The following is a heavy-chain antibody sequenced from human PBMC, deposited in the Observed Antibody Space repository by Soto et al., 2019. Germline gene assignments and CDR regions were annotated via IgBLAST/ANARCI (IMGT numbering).Heavy chain of an antibody. CDR3: ARRLSGYSSGGYAGWFGP. J-gene: IGHJ5*02. CDR1: GYSFTSYW. V-gene: IGHV5-51*01. Sequence: GESLKISCKGSGYSFTSYWIGWVRQMPGKGLEWMGIIYPGDSDTRYSPSFQGQVPISAEKSISTAYPQWSSLKASDPALNYCARRLSGYSSGGYAGWFGPWGQGTLVTGS. CDR2: IYPGDSDT. D-gene: IGHD6-19*01.